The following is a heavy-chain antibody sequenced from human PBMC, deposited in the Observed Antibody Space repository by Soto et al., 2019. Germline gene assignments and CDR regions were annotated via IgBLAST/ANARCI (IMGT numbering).Heavy chain of an antibody. D-gene: IGHD6-19*01. Sequence: GGSLRLSCAASGFTFSSYAMSWVRQAPGKGLEWVSAISGSGGSTYYADSVRGRFTISRDNSKNTMYLQMNSLRADDTAVYYCAKDLFSSAYTDTWGQGTMVTVSS. V-gene: IGHV3-23*01. CDR1: GFTFSSYA. J-gene: IGHJ3*02. CDR3: AKDLFSSAYTDT. CDR2: ISGSGGST.